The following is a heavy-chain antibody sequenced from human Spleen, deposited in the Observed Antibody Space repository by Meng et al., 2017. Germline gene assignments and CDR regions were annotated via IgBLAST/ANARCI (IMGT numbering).Heavy chain of an antibody. V-gene: IGHV3-74*01. CDR1: GFIFRNFQ. CDR3: VRDNYGPDY. D-gene: IGHD3-10*01. J-gene: IGHJ4*02. Sequence: IQLVESGGGVVQPGGSLRLSCAASGFIFRNFQMHWLRQAPGEGLVWVARLHGDGSGPIYADSVKGRFTIYRGNAKNTLDLQMNSLRLDDTAIYYCVRDNYGPDYWGRGTLVTVSS. CDR2: LHGDGSGP.